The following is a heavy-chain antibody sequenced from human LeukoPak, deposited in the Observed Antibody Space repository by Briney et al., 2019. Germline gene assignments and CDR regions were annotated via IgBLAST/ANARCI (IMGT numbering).Heavy chain of an antibody. CDR2: INPSGGST. V-gene: IGHV1-46*01. CDR1: GYTFTSYY. Sequence: ASVKVSCKASGYTFTSYYMHWVRQAPGQGLEWMGIINPSGGSTSYAQKFQGRVTMTRDTSTSTVYMELSRLRSDDTAVYYCARDRIVGSLDYWGQGTLVTVSS. CDR3: ARDRIVGSLDY. J-gene: IGHJ4*02. D-gene: IGHD1-26*01.